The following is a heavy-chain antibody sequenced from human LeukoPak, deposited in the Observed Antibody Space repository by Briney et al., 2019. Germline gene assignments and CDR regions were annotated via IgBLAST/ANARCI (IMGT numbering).Heavy chain of an antibody. CDR3: ARTGGSFYFYYYMDV. CDR1: GGSFSGYY. J-gene: IGHJ6*03. Sequence: SETLSLTCAVYGGSFSGYYWNWIRQPPGKGLEWIGEINHRGSTNYNPSLKSRVTISVDTSKNQFSLKLSSVTAADTAVYYCARTGGSFYFYYYMDVWGKGTTLTVSS. D-gene: IGHD1-26*01. CDR2: INHRGST. V-gene: IGHV4-34*01.